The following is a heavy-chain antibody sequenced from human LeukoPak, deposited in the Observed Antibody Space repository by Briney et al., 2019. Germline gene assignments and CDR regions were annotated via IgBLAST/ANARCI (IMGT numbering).Heavy chain of an antibody. D-gene: IGHD6-19*01. CDR3: ARDGQPIAVAGCWFDP. J-gene: IGHJ5*02. Sequence: GGALRLSCSASGLTFNSYWMSWVRPAPGKGLEGVAKIKQDGSEKYYVDSVKGRFTISRDNAKNSLYLQMNSLRAEDTAVYYCARDGQPIAVAGCWFDPWGQGTLVTVSS. CDR2: IKQDGSEK. CDR1: GLTFNSYW. V-gene: IGHV3-7*01.